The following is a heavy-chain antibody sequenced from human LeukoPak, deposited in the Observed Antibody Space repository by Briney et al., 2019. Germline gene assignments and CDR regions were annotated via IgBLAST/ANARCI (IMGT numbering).Heavy chain of an antibody. Sequence: QPGGSLALSCAASGFTVSSDYMNWVRQAPGKGLEWVSVLYADGGTSYADSVKGRFTVSRDNSKNTLYLQMNSLRVEDTAVYYCARDQVGCGGDCYGDAFDLWGQGTLVTVSS. V-gene: IGHV3-66*01. CDR2: LYADGGT. D-gene: IGHD2-21*02. CDR3: ARDQVGCGGDCYGDAFDL. CDR1: GFTVSSDY. J-gene: IGHJ3*01.